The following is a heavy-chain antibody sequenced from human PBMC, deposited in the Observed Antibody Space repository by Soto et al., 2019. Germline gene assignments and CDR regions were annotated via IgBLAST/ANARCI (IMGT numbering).Heavy chain of an antibody. CDR1: GGSISNYY. D-gene: IGHD3-10*01. Sequence: PSETLSLTCTVSGGSISNYYWSWIRQPPGKELEWIGYIYYIGSTTYNPSLKSRVTISVDKSKNQFSLKLSSVTAADTAVYYCARGLDYYGSGSFGIWGQGTLVTVSS. V-gene: IGHV4-59*12. CDR2: IYYIGST. CDR3: ARGLDYYGSGSFGI. J-gene: IGHJ4*02.